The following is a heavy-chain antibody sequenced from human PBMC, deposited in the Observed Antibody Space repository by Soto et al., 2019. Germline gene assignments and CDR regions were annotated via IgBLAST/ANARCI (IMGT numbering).Heavy chain of an antibody. Sequence: EVQVLESGGELVQPGGSLRLSCAASGFTFSSYAMSWVRQAPGKGLEWVSSISGSGGSTYYADSVKGRLTISRDNSKNTLYLKMDSLRAEDTAVYYCAKGDYCSTTSCTGGAFDIWGQGTMVTVSP. J-gene: IGHJ3*02. CDR3: AKGDYCSTTSCTGGAFDI. CDR1: GFTFSSYA. V-gene: IGHV3-23*01. CDR2: ISGSGGST. D-gene: IGHD2-2*01.